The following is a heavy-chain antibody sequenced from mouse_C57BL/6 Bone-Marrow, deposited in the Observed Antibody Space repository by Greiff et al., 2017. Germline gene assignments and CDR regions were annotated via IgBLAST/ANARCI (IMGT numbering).Heavy chain of an antibody. CDR1: GFTFSSYG. J-gene: IGHJ2*01. V-gene: IGHV5-6*01. D-gene: IGHD4-1*01. CDR2: ISSGGSYT. Sequence: VQRVESGGDLVKPGGSLKLSCAASGFTFSSYGMSWVRQTPDKRLEWVATISSGGSYTYYPASVKGRFTISRDNAKNTLYLQMSSLRYEDTAMYYCARRLAYYFDYWGQGTTLTVSS. CDR3: ARRLAYYFDY.